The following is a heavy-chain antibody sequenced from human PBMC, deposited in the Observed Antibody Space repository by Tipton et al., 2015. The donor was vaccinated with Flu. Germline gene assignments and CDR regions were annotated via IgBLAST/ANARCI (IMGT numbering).Heavy chain of an antibody. J-gene: IGHJ3*01. D-gene: IGHD3-22*01. CDR1: GFTFSSFW. CDR2: IKQDGSEK. V-gene: IGHV3-7*01. Sequence: SLRLSCSASGFTFSSFWMTWVRQAPGKGLEWVGNIKQDGSEKYYADSVKGRFTISRDNAKNSLYLQMNSLRAEDTAVYYCARERLADYYESVRDASDFWGQGTLVTVSS. CDR3: ARERLADYYESVRDASDF.